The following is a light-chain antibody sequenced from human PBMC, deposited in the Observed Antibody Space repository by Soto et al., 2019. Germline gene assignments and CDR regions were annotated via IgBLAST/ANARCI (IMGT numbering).Light chain of an antibody. J-gene: IGLJ3*02. CDR2: RNH. V-gene: IGLV1-47*01. CDR3: AAWDDSLSGPV. Sequence: QSVLTQPPSASGTPGQEVTISCSGSSSNVGGNYVYWYQQVPGTAPKLLMFRNHQRPSGVPARFSGSKSGTSASLAISGLRSEDEADYYCAAWDDSLSGPVFGGGTKLTVL. CDR1: SSNVGGNY.